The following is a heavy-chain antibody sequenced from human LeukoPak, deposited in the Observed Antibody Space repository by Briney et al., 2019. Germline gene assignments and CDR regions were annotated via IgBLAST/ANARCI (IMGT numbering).Heavy chain of an antibody. CDR2: VSGSSSTI. V-gene: IGHV3-48*02. CDR1: GFTFSSYD. J-gene: IGHJ4*02. Sequence: GGSLRLSCAASGFTFSSYDMNWVRQAPGKGLEWVSYVSGSSSTIFYADSVKGRFTISRDNAKNSLYLQVNSLRDDDTAVYYCARGSMGLFDYWGQGTLVTVSS. D-gene: IGHD2-8*01. CDR3: ARGSMGLFDY.